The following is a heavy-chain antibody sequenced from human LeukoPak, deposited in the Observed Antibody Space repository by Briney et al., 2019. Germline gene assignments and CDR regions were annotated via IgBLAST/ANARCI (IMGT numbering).Heavy chain of an antibody. CDR1: GGSISSSDYY. Sequence: SQTLSLTCTVSGGSISSSDYYWSWIRQPPGKGLEWIGYIYYSGSTYYNPSLKSRVTISVDTSKNQFSLRLSSVTAADMAVYYCARGLDSSGRYLSYWGQGTLVTVSS. D-gene: IGHD6-19*01. CDR3: ARGLDSSGRYLSY. CDR2: IYYSGST. V-gene: IGHV4-30-4*01. J-gene: IGHJ4*02.